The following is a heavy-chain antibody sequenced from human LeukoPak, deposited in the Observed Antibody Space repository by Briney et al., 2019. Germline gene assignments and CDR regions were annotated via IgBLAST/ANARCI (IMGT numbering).Heavy chain of an antibody. CDR3: ARDWVMVREYLPGMGFDY. Sequence: GGSLRLSCAASGFTFSSYSMDWVRQAPGKGLEWVSSISSSSSYIYYADSVKGRFTISRDNAKNSLYLQMNSLRAEDTAVYYCARDWVMVREYLPGMGFDYWGQGTLVTVSS. J-gene: IGHJ4*02. V-gene: IGHV3-21*01. D-gene: IGHD3-10*01. CDR1: GFTFSSYS. CDR2: ISSSSSYI.